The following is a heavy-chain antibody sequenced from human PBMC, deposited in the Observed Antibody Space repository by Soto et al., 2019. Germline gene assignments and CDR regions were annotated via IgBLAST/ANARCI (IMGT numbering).Heavy chain of an antibody. J-gene: IGHJ6*02. Sequence: SLTCAVYGGSFSGYYWSWIRQPPGKGLEWIGEINHSGSTNYNPSLKSRVTISVDTSKDQFSLKLSSVTAADTAVYYCARGQYSYGFRNYYGMDVWGQGTKVTVSS. D-gene: IGHD5-18*01. CDR3: ARGQYSYGFRNYYGMDV. CDR1: GGSFSGYY. V-gene: IGHV4-34*01. CDR2: INHSGST.